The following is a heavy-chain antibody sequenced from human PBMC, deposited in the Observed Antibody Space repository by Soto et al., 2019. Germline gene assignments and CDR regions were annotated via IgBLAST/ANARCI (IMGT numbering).Heavy chain of an antibody. Sequence: HPGGSLRLSCTASGFTFGDYAMSWFRQAPGKGLEWVGFIRSKAYGGTTEYAASVKGRFTISRDDSKSIAYLQMNSLKTEDTAVYYCTRDRALLWFGELIHKEGFFDPWGQGTLVTVSS. CDR3: TRDRALLWFGELIHKEGFFDP. J-gene: IGHJ5*02. CDR2: IRSKAYGGTT. D-gene: IGHD3-10*01. V-gene: IGHV3-49*03. CDR1: GFTFGDYA.